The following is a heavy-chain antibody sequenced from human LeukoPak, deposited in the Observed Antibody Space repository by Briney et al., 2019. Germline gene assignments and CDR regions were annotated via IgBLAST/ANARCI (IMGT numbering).Heavy chain of an antibody. D-gene: IGHD4-17*01. V-gene: IGHV4-39*07. J-gene: IGHJ2*01. Sequence: PSETLPLTCTVSGGSISSSSYYWGWIRQPPGKGLEWIGEINHSGSTNYNPSLKSRVTISVDTSKNQFSLKLSSVTAADTAVYYSARFRSPVYGDYVRRYFDLWGRGTLVTVSS. CDR1: GGSISSSSYY. CDR2: INHSGST. CDR3: ARFRSPVYGDYVRRYFDL.